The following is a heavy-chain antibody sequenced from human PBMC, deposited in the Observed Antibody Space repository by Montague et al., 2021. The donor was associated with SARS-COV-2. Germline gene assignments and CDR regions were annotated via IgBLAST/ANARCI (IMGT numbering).Heavy chain of an antibody. Sequence: SETLSLTCAVYGGSFSGYYWSWIRQPPGKRLEWIGEISHSGSTNYNPSLKSRVTISIDTSKNQFSLKLSSVTAADTAVYYCARFAYLVRFIAFYYGMDVWGQRTTVTVSS. CDR1: GGSFSGYY. V-gene: IGHV4-34*01. J-gene: IGHJ6*02. CDR3: ARFAYLVRFIAFYYGMDV. CDR2: ISHSGST. D-gene: IGHD2-8*02.